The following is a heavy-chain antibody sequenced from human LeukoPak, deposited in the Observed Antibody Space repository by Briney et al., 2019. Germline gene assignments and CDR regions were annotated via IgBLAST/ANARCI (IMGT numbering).Heavy chain of an antibody. CDR1: GFIVSSNY. Sequence: GGSLRLSCAASGFIVSSNYMSWVRQAPGKGLEWVSVIYSDGSTYYADSVKGRFTISRDNSKNTLYLQMNSLRAEDTAVYYCARDFTGSGSYHWFDPWGQRTLVTVST. CDR3: ARDFTGSGSYHWFDP. J-gene: IGHJ5*02. CDR2: IYSDGST. D-gene: IGHD3-10*01. V-gene: IGHV3-53*01.